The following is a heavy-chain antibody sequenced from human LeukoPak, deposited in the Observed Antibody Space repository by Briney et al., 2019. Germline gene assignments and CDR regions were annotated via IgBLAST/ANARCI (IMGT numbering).Heavy chain of an antibody. D-gene: IGHD4-17*01. CDR1: GFTFANYV. J-gene: IGHJ4*02. Sequence: GGSLRLSCAASGFTFANYVTHWVRQAPGKGLEWVAVISNDGSNSYYADSVKGRFTISRDNSKNTLYLQMNILRAEDTAVYYCARAFSTTAFDCWGQGTLVTVSS. CDR3: ARAFSTTAFDC. V-gene: IGHV3-30*04. CDR2: ISNDGSNS.